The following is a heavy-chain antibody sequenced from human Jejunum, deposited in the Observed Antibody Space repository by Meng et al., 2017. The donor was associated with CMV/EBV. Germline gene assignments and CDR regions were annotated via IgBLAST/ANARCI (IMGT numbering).Heavy chain of an antibody. D-gene: IGHD6-6*01. CDR1: VYISIVDYV. Sequence: VYISIVDYVLSWILPPPVQVLECVSYIYSRGSTSSAPSLKSRLTISVDASKTLFSLNLSSVPAADTAVYYFARVPSSSGCNWFDPCGQGILVTVSS. V-gene: IGHV4-30-4*08. CDR3: ARVPSSSGCNWFDP. J-gene: IGHJ5*02. CDR2: IYSRGST.